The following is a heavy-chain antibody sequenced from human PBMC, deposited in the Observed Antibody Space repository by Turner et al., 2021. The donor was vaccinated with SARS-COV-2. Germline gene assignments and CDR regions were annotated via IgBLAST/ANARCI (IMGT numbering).Heavy chain of an antibody. CDR1: GCSISSSSYY. D-gene: IGHD3-10*01. J-gene: IGHJ4*02. Sequence: QLQLQESGPGLVKPSETLSLTCTVSGCSISSSSYYWGWIRQPPGKGLEWIGTIYYSGNTYYNPSLKSRVTMSVHTSKNQFSLKLSSVTAADTAVYYCARRGAGYFGSGSYGYFDYWGQGTLVTVSS. CDR3: ARRGAGYFGSGSYGYFDY. CDR2: IYYSGNT. V-gene: IGHV4-39*01.